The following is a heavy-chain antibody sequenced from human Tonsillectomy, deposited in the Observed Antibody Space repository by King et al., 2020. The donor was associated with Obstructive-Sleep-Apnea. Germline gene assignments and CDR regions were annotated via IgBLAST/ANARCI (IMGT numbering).Heavy chain of an antibody. D-gene: IGHD3-3*01. V-gene: IGHV4-30-4*07. CDR3: ARIYNAFWSGTLDY. CDR2: IYYSGST. CDR1: GGSISSGGYS. Sequence: QLQESGPGLVKPSQTLSLTCAVSGGSISSGGYSWSWIRQPPGKGLEWIGYIYYSGSTYYNPSLKSRVTISVDTSKNQFSLKLSSVTAADTAVYYCARIYNAFWSGTLDYWGQGTLVTVSS. J-gene: IGHJ4*02.